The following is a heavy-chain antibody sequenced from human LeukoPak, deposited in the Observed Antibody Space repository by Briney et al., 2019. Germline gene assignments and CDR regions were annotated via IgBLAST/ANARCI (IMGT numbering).Heavy chain of an antibody. CDR3: ATDLPMIHKGGY. CDR2: FDPEDGET. J-gene: IGHJ4*02. V-gene: IGHV1-24*01. Sequence: ASVKVSCKVSGYTLTELSMHWVRQAPGKGLEWMGGFDPEDGETIYAQKFQGRVTMTEDTSTDTAYMELSGLRSEDTAVYYCATDLPMIHKGGYWGQGTLVTVSS. D-gene: IGHD3-22*01. CDR1: GYTLTELS.